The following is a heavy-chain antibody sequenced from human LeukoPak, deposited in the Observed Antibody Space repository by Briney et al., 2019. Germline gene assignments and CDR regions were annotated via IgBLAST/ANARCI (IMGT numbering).Heavy chain of an antibody. CDR3: AKGPPDYYGSGSYED. V-gene: IGHV3-30-3*01. CDR1: GFTFSSYA. D-gene: IGHD3-10*01. J-gene: IGHJ4*02. CDR2: ISYDGSNK. Sequence: GGSLRLSCAASGFTFSSYAMHWVRQAPGKGLEWVAVISYDGSNKYYADSVKGRFTISRDNSKNTLYLQMNSLRAEDTAVYYCAKGPPDYYGSGSYEDWGQGTLVTVSS.